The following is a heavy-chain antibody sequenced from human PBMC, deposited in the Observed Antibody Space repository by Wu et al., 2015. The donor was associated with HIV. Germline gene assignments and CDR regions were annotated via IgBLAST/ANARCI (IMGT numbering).Heavy chain of an antibody. CDR2: ISAYNGNT. CDR1: GYTFTSYG. Sequence: QVQLVQSGAEVKKPGASVKVSCKASGYTFTSYGISWVRQAPGQGLEWMGWISAYNGNTNYAQKLQGRVTMTTDTSTSTAYMELRSLRSDDTAVYYCARATYYDILTGGIRSDAFDIWGQGTMVTVSS. CDR3: ARATYYDILTGGIRSDAFDI. J-gene: IGHJ3*02. V-gene: IGHV1-18*01. D-gene: IGHD3-9*01.